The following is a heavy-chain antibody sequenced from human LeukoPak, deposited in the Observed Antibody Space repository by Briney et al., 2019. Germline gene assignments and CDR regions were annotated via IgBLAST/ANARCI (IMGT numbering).Heavy chain of an antibody. D-gene: IGHD3-3*01. Sequence: ASVKVSCKASGYTFTSYDINWVRQATGQGLEWMGWMNPNSGNTGYAQKFQGRVTMTRNTSISTAYMELSSLRSEDTAVYYCARDYDFWSDYFPRRIRFDPWGQGTLVTVSS. CDR3: ARDYDFWSDYFPRRIRFDP. CDR2: MNPNSGNT. CDR1: GYTFTSYD. J-gene: IGHJ5*02. V-gene: IGHV1-8*01.